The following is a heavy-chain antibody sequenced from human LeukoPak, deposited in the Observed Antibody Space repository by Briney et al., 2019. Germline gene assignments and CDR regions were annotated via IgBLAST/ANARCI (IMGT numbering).Heavy chain of an antibody. J-gene: IGHJ3*01. CDR2: INWNSASI. Sequence: GGSLRLSCAASGFTFSSYSMNWVRQAPGKGLEWVSGINWNSASINYADPVKGRFTISRDNAKNSLYLQMNSLRAEDTALYYCAKGVSDAFDFWGQGTMVTVSS. CDR1: GFTFSSYS. D-gene: IGHD3-16*01. CDR3: AKGVSDAFDF. V-gene: IGHV3-9*01.